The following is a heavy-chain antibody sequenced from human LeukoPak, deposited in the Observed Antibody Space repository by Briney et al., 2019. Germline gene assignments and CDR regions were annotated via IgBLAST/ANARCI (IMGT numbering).Heavy chain of an antibody. CDR1: GGSFSGYY. J-gene: IGHJ4*02. D-gene: IGHD3-9*01. CDR3: ARGQRVVLRYFDY. V-gene: IGHV4-34*01. CDR2: INHSGST. Sequence: PSGTLSLTCAVYGGSFSGYYLSWIRQPPGKGLEWIGEINHSGSTNYNPSLKSRVTISVDTSKNQFSLKLSSVTAADTAVYYCARGQRVVLRYFDYWGQGTLVTVSS.